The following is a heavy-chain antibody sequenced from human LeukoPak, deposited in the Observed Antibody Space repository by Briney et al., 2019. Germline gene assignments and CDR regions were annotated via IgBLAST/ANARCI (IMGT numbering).Heavy chain of an antibody. CDR2: IYYSGST. CDR3: ARHEYSSGWPYFDY. Sequence: PSETLSLTCTVSGGSISSSNYYWGWIRQPPGKGLEWIGSIYYSGSTNYNPSLKSRVTISVDTSKNQFSLKLSSVTAADTAVYYCARHEYSSGWPYFDYWGQGTLVTVSS. V-gene: IGHV4-39*01. CDR1: GGSISSSNYY. D-gene: IGHD6-19*01. J-gene: IGHJ4*02.